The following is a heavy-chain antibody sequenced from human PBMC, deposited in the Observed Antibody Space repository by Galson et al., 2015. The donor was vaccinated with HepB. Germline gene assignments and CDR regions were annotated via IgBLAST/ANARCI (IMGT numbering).Heavy chain of an antibody. CDR3: ARSLLWFGELSSTYYYGMDV. Sequence: SVKVSCKASGGTFSSYAISWVRQAPGQGLEWMGGIIPIFGTANYAQKFQGRVTITADESTSTAYMELSSLRSEDTAVYYCARSLLWFGELSSTYYYGMDVWGQGTTVTVSS. CDR1: GGTFSSYA. J-gene: IGHJ6*02. CDR2: IIPIFGTA. V-gene: IGHV1-69*13. D-gene: IGHD3-10*01.